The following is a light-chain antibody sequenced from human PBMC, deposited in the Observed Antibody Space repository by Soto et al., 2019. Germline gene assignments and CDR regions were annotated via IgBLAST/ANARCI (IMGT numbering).Light chain of an antibody. CDR1: HSVSSSY. Sequence: EIVLTQSPGTLSLSPGERATLPCRASHSVSSSYLAWYQQKHGQAPRLLINGASSRATGTPDRFSGSGSGTDFTLTLSRLEPEACELYYCQQYGSSPSYTFGQGTKLEIK. CDR3: QQYGSSPSYT. J-gene: IGKJ2*01. V-gene: IGKV3-20*01. CDR2: GAS.